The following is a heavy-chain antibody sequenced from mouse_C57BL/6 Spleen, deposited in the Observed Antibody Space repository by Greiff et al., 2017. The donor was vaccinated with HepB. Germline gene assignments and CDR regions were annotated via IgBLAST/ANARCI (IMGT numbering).Heavy chain of an antibody. Sequence: EVQLQESGPGLVKPSQSLSLTCSVTGYSITSGYYWNWIRQFPGNKLEWMGYISYDGSNNYNPSLKNRISITRDTSKNQFFLKLNSVTTEDTATYYCARVYYGSSSRWYFDVWGTGTTVTVSS. D-gene: IGHD1-1*01. CDR1: GYSITSGYY. CDR3: ARVYYGSSSRWYFDV. CDR2: ISYDGSN. J-gene: IGHJ1*03. V-gene: IGHV3-6*01.